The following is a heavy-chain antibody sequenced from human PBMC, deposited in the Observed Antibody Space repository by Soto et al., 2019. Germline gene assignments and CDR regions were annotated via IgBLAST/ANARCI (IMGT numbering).Heavy chain of an antibody. Sequence: GGSLRLSCAASGFTFSSYGMHWVRQAPGKGLEWVAVIWYDGSNKYYADSVKGRFTISRDNSKNTLYLQMNSLRAEDTAVYYCASKDFYFDHWGPGTLVTVSS. CDR3: ASKDFYFDH. V-gene: IGHV3-33*01. CDR1: GFTFSSYG. CDR2: IWYDGSNK. J-gene: IGHJ4*02.